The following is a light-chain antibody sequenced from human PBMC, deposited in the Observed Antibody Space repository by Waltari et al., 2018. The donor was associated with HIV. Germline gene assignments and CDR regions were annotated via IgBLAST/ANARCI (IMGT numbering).Light chain of an antibody. J-gene: IGKJ2*01. CDR3: QKYNSYPYA. V-gene: IGKV1-5*03. CDR2: KAS. Sequence: DLQMTQFPSTLFASVGDRVTIPCRASHSNSSWLAWYQQKPGKAPNLLIYKASSLKSGVPSRCSGSGSETEFTLTISSLHPDDFATYYYQKYNSYPYAYGPGTKLKSK. CDR1: HSNSSW.